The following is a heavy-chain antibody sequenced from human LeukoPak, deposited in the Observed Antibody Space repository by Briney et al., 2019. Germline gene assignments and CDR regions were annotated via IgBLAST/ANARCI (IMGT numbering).Heavy chain of an antibody. CDR2: IYYSGST. Sequence: SEILSLTCTVSGGSVSSGSDYWSWIRQPPGKGLEWIGYIYYSGSTNYNPSLKSRVTISVDTSKNQFSLKLSSVTAADTAVYYCARHITMVRGVRADHFDYWGQGTLVTVSS. V-gene: IGHV4-61*01. CDR3: ARHITMVRGVRADHFDY. D-gene: IGHD3-10*01. CDR1: GGSVSSGSDY. J-gene: IGHJ4*02.